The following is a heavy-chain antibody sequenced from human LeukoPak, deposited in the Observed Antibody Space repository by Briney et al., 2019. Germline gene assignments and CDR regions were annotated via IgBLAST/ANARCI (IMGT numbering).Heavy chain of an antibody. D-gene: IGHD5-12*01. CDR2: IYYSGST. Sequence: EWIGYIYYSGSTYYNPSLKSRVTISVDTSKNQFSLKLSSVTAADTAVYYCARDLGHSGYEPWGQGTLVTVSS. CDR3: ARDLGHSGYEP. J-gene: IGHJ5*02. V-gene: IGHV4-31*02.